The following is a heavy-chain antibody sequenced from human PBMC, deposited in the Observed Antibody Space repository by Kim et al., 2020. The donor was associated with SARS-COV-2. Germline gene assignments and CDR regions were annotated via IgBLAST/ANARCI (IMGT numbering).Heavy chain of an antibody. D-gene: IGHD3-10*01. J-gene: IGHJ4*02. CDR2: TYYRSKWYN. CDR1: GDSVSSNSAA. V-gene: IGHV6-1*01. Sequence: SQTLSLTCAISGDSVSSNSAAWNWIRQSPSRGLEWLGRTYYRSKWYNDYAVSVKSRITINPDTSKNQFSLQLNSVTPEDTAVYYCARERSSGGFFLGTMVRGVTSRRYFDYWGQGTLVTVSS. CDR3: ARERSSGGFFLGTMVRGVTSRRYFDY.